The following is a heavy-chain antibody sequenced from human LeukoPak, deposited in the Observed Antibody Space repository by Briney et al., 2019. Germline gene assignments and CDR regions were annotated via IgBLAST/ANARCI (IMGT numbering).Heavy chain of an antibody. D-gene: IGHD7-27*01. CDR2: ISGDGLGT. CDR3: ISLGPLDY. CDR1: GFTFYDHV. Sequence: GGSLRLSCAASGFTFYDHVLHWVRHAPGKGLEWVSLISGDGLGTYYADSMKGRFTISRDNSKNSLYLQINSLRTEDTAFYFCISLGPLDYWGQGVLVTVSS. V-gene: IGHV3-43*02. J-gene: IGHJ4*02.